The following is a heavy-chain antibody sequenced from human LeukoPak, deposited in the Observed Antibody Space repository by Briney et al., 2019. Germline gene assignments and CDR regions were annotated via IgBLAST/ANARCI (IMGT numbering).Heavy chain of an antibody. Sequence: ASVKASCKASGYTFTSYDINWVRQATGQGLEWMGWMSPNSGNTGYAQKFQGRVTMTRITSITTAYMELSSLRSEDTAVYYCARFSMIVALEGEESWGQGTLVTVSS. CDR2: MSPNSGNT. CDR1: GYTFTSYD. J-gene: IGHJ4*02. D-gene: IGHD3-22*01. V-gene: IGHV1-8*01. CDR3: ARFSMIVALEGEES.